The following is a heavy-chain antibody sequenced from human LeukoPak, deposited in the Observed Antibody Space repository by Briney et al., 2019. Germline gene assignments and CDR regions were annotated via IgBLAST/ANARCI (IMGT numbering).Heavy chain of an antibody. Sequence: PGGSLRLSCTASGFIFGDNPLNWVRQAPGKGLEWVGLIRSRRYGGTTEYVASVNGRFSISRDDSKNIVYLQMNSLRDEDTAVYFCTRISSSPADLYYYYMDVWGKGIPVTVSS. CDR1: GFIFGDNP. V-gene: IGHV3-49*04. CDR3: TRISSSPADLYYYYMDV. CDR2: IRSRRYGGTT. D-gene: IGHD6-6*01. J-gene: IGHJ6*03.